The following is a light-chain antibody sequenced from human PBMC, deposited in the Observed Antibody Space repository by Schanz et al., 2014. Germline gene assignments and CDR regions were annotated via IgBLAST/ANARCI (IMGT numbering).Light chain of an antibody. J-gene: IGKJ4*01. CDR2: GAS. CDR1: QSVSSS. CDR3: QQRSNWPLT. Sequence: EIVMTQSPATLSVSPGEGVTLSCRASQSVSSSLAWYQQKPGQAPRLLIYGASNRATGIPARFSGSGSGTDFTLTISSLEPEDFAVYYCQQRSNWPLTFGGGTKVEIK. V-gene: IGKV3-11*01.